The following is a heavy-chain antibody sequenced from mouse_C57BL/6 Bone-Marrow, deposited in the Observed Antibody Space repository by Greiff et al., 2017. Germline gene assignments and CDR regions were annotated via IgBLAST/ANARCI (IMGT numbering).Heavy chain of an antibody. J-gene: IGHJ1*03. CDR3: ARDAVSQRYFDV. V-gene: IGHV1-82*01. CDR1: GYAFSSSW. CDR2: IYPGDGDT. Sequence: VQLQQSGPELVKPGASVKISCKASGYAFSSSWMNWVKQRPGKGLEWIGRIYPGDGDTNYNGKFKGKATLTADKSSSTAYMQLSSLTSEDSAVYYCARDAVSQRYFDVWGTGTTVTVSS.